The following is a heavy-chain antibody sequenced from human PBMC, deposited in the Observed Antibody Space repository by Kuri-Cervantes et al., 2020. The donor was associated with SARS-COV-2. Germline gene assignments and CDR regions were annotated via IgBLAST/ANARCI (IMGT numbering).Heavy chain of an antibody. CDR3: ARGKGYGDYERAFDY. D-gene: IGHD4-17*01. CDR1: GYSISSGYY. CDR2: IYHSGST. J-gene: IGHJ4*02. V-gene: IGHV4-38-2*01. Sequence: ESLKISCAVSGYSISSGYYWGWIRQPPGKGLEWIGIIYHSGSTYDNPSLKSRVTISVDTSKNQFSLRLTSVTAADTAVYYCARGKGYGDYERAFDYWGQGTLVTVSS.